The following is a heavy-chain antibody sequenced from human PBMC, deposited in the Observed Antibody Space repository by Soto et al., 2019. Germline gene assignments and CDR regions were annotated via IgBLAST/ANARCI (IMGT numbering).Heavy chain of an antibody. D-gene: IGHD1-1*01. J-gene: IGHJ1*01. Sequence: QAQLMQSGAEVKEPGSSVKVSCKASGGTFSGYAISWVRQAPGQGLEWLGGIIPIFGITNYAQKFQNRLTIAADESSATVYMDLRSLPSEDSAIYSCARDPRSITGTTSSEDCKQWGQGTLVSVS. CDR3: ARDPRSITGTTSSEDCKQ. CDR1: GGTFSGYA. CDR2: IIPIFGIT. V-gene: IGHV1-69*01.